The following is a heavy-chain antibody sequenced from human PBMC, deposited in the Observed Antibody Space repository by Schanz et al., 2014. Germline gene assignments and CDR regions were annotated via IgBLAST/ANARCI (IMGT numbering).Heavy chain of an antibody. D-gene: IGHD3-10*01. V-gene: IGHV3-30*19. CDR3: ARANYRRKINFDY. CDR1: GFTFSSYG. CDR2: ISYDGSNK. Sequence: QVQLVESGGGVVQPGRSLRLSCAASGFTFSSYGMHWVRQAPGKGLEWVAVISYDGSNKYYADSVKGRFTMSRDNSKNTLYLQMNSLRAEDTAVYYCARANYRRKINFDYWGRGTLVTVSS. J-gene: IGHJ4*02.